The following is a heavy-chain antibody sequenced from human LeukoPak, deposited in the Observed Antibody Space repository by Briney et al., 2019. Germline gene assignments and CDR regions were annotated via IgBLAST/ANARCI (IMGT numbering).Heavy chain of an antibody. CDR1: GFSFSSYW. J-gene: IGHJ3*01. D-gene: IGHD2-21*02. V-gene: IGHV3-7*01. CDR3: ARDLQCGGDCHYDAFDV. CDR2: IKEDGSEE. Sequence: GGSLRLSCAASGFSFSSYWMNWVRQPPGKGLEWVANIKEDGSEEYYVDSLKGRFTISRDNAKNSLYLQMNSLRAEDTAVYYCARDLQCGGDCHYDAFDVWGQGTMVTVSS.